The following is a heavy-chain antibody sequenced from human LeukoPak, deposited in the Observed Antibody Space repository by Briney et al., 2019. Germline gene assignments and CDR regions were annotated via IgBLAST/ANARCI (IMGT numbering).Heavy chain of an antibody. CDR1: GHSVSSGYY. V-gene: IGHV4-38-2*02. D-gene: IGHD6-13*01. J-gene: IGHJ6*03. CDR2: IYHIGST. CDR3: AKGGIAAAFTPPHMDV. Sequence: SETLSLTCTVSGHSVSSGYYWGWVRQPPGKGLEWIGTIYHIGSTYYNPSLRSRVTISGDTSKNQFSLKLSSVTAADTAVYYCAKGGIAAAFTPPHMDVWGKGTTVTVSS.